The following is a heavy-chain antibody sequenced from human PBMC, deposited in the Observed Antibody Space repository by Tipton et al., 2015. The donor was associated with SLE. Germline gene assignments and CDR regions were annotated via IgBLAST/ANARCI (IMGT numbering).Heavy chain of an antibody. D-gene: IGHD6-6*01. CDR2: GST. Sequence: TLSLTCSVSGGSITRGSYYWSWIRQPAGKGLEWIGGSTNYNPSLKSRVTISVDTSKNQFSLKLSSVTAADTAVYYCARVDSSYTYYYYYGMDVWGQGTTVTVSS. J-gene: IGHJ6*02. V-gene: IGHV4-61*10. CDR3: ARVDSSYTYYYYYGMDV. CDR1: GGSITRGSYY.